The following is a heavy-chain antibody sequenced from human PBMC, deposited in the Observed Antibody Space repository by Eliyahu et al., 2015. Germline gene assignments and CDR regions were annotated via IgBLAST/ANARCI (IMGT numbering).Heavy chain of an antibody. CDR1: GYSFTNEW. D-gene: IGHD6-19*01. Sequence: EVQLVQSGAEVKKPGEFLKISXKVSGYSFTNEWXGWVRQMPGKGLEWMGIIYPGDSDTRYNPSFQGQVTISADKSITTAYLQWSSLKASDTGMYYCARHGRLSYSSGRRDYGVDVWGQGTTVTVSS. CDR2: IYPGDSDT. J-gene: IGHJ6*02. V-gene: IGHV5-51*01. CDR3: ARHGRLSYSSGRRDYGVDV.